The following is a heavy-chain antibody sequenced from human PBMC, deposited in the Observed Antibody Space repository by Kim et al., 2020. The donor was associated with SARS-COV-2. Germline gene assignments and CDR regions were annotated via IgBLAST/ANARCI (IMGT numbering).Heavy chain of an antibody. CDR2: ISWDGGST. J-gene: IGHJ4*02. D-gene: IGHD3-22*01. CDR1: GFTFDDYT. CDR3: AKDIKLRDYYDSSATQGGLDY. V-gene: IGHV3-43*01. Sequence: GGSLRLSCAASGFTFDDYTMHWVRQAPGKGLEWVSLISWDGGSTYYADSVKGRFTISRDNSKNSLYLQMNSLRTEDTALYYCAKDIKLRDYYDSSATQGGLDYWGPGTLVTVSS.